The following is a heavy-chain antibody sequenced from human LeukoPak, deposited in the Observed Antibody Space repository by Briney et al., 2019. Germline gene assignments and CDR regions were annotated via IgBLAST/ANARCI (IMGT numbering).Heavy chain of an antibody. Sequence: KPGESLKISCKHSEYSFPNYCVGWVRQMPGKGLEWMGIIYPDDSDTRYSPSFQGRVTISADKSINTAYLEWSSLKASDTATYYCAIGRGGQQLGDFWGQGTLVTVSS. CDR3: AIGRGGQQLGDF. CDR1: EYSFPNYC. V-gene: IGHV5-51*01. D-gene: IGHD6-13*01. J-gene: IGHJ4*02. CDR2: IYPDDSDT.